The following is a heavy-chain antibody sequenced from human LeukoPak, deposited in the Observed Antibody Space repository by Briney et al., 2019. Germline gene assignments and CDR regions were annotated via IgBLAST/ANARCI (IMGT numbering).Heavy chain of an antibody. CDR3: ARGAGMVRGVITSWFDP. V-gene: IGHV1-2*02. Sequence: ASVKVSCKASGYTFTGYYMHWVRQAPGQGLEWMGWINPNSGGTNYAQKFQGRVTMTRDTSISTAYMELSRLRSDDTAVYYCARGAGMVRGVITSWFDPWGQGTLVTVSS. CDR2: INPNSGGT. J-gene: IGHJ5*02. D-gene: IGHD3-10*01. CDR1: GYTFTGYY.